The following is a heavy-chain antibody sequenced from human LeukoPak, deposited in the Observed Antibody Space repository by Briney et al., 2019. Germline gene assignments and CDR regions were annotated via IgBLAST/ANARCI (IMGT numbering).Heavy chain of an antibody. D-gene: IGHD5-12*01. Sequence: GESLKISCKGSRYSFTNYWISWVRQMPGKGLEWMGRIDPSDSYTNYSPSFQGHVTISADKSISTAYLQWSSLKASDTAMYYCAGGGGYSGYAPYWGQGTLVTVS. V-gene: IGHV5-10-1*01. CDR3: AGGGGYSGYAPY. CDR2: IDPSDSYT. CDR1: RYSFTNYW. J-gene: IGHJ4*02.